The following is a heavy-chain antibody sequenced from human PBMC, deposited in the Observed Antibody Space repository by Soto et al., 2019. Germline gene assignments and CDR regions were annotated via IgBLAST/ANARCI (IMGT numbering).Heavy chain of an antibody. CDR3: ARGSTGYSSSWYRY. J-gene: IGHJ4*02. CDR2: IYNSGST. D-gene: IGHD6-13*01. CDR1: GGSVGSGSYY. Sequence: PXXTLPLPYTVSGGSVGSGSYYWSFIRQTPGKGLEWIGYIYNSGSTNYNPSLKSRVTISVDTSKNQFSLKLSSVTDADTAVYYCARGSTGYSSSWYRYWGQGTLVTVSS. V-gene: IGHV4-61*01.